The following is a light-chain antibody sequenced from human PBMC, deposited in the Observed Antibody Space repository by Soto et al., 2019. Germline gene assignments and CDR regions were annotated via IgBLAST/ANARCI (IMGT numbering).Light chain of an antibody. CDR1: QSLTSSS. Sequence: EIVLTHSPGTLSLSPGERVTLSCRASQSLTSSSVVWYQQKPGRAPRLLIYAACTGATGIPDRFSGSGSGTDFTLTISRLEPEDFAVYFCQHFDSPPYAFGQGTKLEIK. CDR2: AAC. CDR3: QHFDSPPYA. J-gene: IGKJ2*01. V-gene: IGKV3-20*01.